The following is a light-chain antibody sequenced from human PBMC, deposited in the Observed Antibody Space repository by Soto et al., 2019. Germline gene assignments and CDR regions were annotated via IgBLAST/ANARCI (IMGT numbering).Light chain of an antibody. CDR2: DVS. V-gene: IGLV2-14*03. CDR3: NSYTSTSTSYV. Sequence: QSALTQPASVSGSPGQSITISCTGTSSDVGGYNYVSWYQHHPGKAPKLMIYDVSNRPSGVSNRFSGSKSGNTASLTISGLQAEDEADYYCNSYTSTSTSYVFGTGTKV. CDR1: SSDVGGYNY. J-gene: IGLJ1*01.